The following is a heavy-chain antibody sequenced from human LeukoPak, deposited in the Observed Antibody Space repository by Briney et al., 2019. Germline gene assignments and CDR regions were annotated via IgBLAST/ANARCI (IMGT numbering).Heavy chain of an antibody. Sequence: GGSLRLSCAASEFTFSTYGMHWVRQAPGKGLEWVAVISYEGSYKFYADSVKGRFTISRDNSKSTLYLQMNSLRAEDTAVYYCAKDRYSGLNTIDYWGQGTLVTVSS. CDR2: ISYEGSYK. D-gene: IGHD6-13*01. CDR3: AKDRYSGLNTIDY. J-gene: IGHJ4*02. V-gene: IGHV3-30*18. CDR1: EFTFSTYG.